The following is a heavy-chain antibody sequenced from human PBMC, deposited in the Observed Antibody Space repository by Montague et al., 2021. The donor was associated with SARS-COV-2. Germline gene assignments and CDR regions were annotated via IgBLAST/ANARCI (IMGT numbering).Heavy chain of an antibody. V-gene: IGHV3-30*18. J-gene: IGHJ4*02. CDR3: AKDSGGYGSYYFHQ. D-gene: IGHD5-12*01. Sequence: SLRLSCAASGFTFSTYAIHWVRQAPAKGLEWVAVISYDGSVAYHADSVKGRFTISRDNSKNTLYLQMNSLGAEDTAVYYCAKDSGGYGSYYFHQWGQGTLVTVSS. CDR1: GFTFSTYA. CDR2: ISYDGSVA.